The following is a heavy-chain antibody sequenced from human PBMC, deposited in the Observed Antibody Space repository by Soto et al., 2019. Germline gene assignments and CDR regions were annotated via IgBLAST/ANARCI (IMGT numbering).Heavy chain of an antibody. D-gene: IGHD3-22*01. CDR2: INAGNGNT. Sequence: ASVKVSCKASGYTFTSYAMHWVRQAPGQRLEWMGWINAGNGNTKYSQKFQGRVTITRDTSASTAYMELSSLRSEDTAVYYCSRGPYDSSGYYRDYYYYGIDVWGQGTTVTVSS. CDR1: GYTFTSYA. CDR3: SRGPYDSSGYYRDYYYYGIDV. V-gene: IGHV1-3*01. J-gene: IGHJ6*02.